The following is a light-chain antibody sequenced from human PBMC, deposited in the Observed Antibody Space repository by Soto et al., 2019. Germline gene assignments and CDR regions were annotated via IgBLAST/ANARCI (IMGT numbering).Light chain of an antibody. CDR1: QSISSSY. V-gene: IGKV3-20*01. Sequence: EIVLTQSPGTLSLSPGKRATLSCRASQSISSSYLAWYQQRPGQAPRLLIYGASSRATGIPDRFSGSGSGTDFTLTISRLEPEDFGVYYCQQYGSSHTFGQGTRLEIK. CDR3: QQYGSSHT. J-gene: IGKJ5*01. CDR2: GAS.